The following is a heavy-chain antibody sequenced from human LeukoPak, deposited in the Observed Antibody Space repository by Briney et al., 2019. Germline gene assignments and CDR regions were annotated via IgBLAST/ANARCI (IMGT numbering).Heavy chain of an antibody. CDR3: ARDTGITIFGVVMGNFDY. CDR1: GFQFSRHW. J-gene: IGHJ4*02. CDR2: TKSDGSRS. D-gene: IGHD3-3*01. Sequence: GGSLRLSCAASGFQFSRHWIHWVRQIPGKGLVWVSRTKSDGSRSDYADIVKGRFTISRDNAKNTLYLQMNSLRAEDTAVYYCARDTGITIFGVVMGNFDYWGQGTLVTVSS. V-gene: IGHV3-74*01.